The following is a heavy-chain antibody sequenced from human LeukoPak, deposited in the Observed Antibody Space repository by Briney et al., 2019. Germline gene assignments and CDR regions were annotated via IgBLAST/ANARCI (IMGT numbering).Heavy chain of an antibody. CDR2: INPNSGGT. CDR1: GYTFTGYY. D-gene: IGHD6-6*01. Sequence: ASVKVSCKASGYTFTGYYMHWVRQAPGQGLEWMGRINPNSGGTNYAQKFQGRVTMTRDTSISTAYMELSRLRSDDTAVYYCARVQGSSSPPFDYWGQGTLVTASS. CDR3: ARVQGSSSPPFDY. V-gene: IGHV1-2*06. J-gene: IGHJ4*02.